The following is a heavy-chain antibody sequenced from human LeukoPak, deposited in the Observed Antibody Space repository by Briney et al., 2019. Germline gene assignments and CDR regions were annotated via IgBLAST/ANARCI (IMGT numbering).Heavy chain of an antibody. Sequence: SQTLSLTCTVSGGSISSGGYYWSWIRQHPGKGLEWIGYIYYSGSTYYNPSLKSRVTISVDTSKNQFSLKLSSVTAADTAVYYCARSLAVRGTVPYDYWGQGTLVTVSS. D-gene: IGHD3-10*01. CDR2: IYYSGST. J-gene: IGHJ4*02. CDR3: ARSLAVRGTVPYDY. V-gene: IGHV4-31*03. CDR1: GGSISSGGYY.